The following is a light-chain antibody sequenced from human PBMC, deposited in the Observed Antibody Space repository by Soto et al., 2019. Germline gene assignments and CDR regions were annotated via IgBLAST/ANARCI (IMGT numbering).Light chain of an antibody. CDR2: DVS. V-gene: IGLV2-14*01. CDR3: SSYTGSSTRL. Sequence: QSVLTQPASVSGSPGQSIAISCTGTSSDVGGYNYVSWYQQHPGKAPKLMIYDVSNRPSGVSNRFSGSKSGNTASLTISGLQAEDEADYYCSSYTGSSTRLFGGGTKVTVL. J-gene: IGLJ2*01. CDR1: SSDVGGYNY.